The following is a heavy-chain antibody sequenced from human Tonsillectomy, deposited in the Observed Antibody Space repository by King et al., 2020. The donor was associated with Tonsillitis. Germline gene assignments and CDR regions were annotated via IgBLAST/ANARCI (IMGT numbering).Heavy chain of an antibody. V-gene: IGHV3-30*04. CDR1: GFIFSTYA. D-gene: IGHD5-18*01. J-gene: IGHJ6*02. Sequence: VQLVESGGGVVQPGKSLRLSCAASGFIFSTYAMHWVRQAPGKGLEWVTAISYDGNYEYYADSVKGRFTISRDNSKNTLYLQMNSLRAEDTAVYYCARDPFRSGYNYGYFYFYSGMDVWGQGTTVTVSS. CDR2: ISYDGNYE. CDR3: ARDPFRSGYNYGYFYFYSGMDV.